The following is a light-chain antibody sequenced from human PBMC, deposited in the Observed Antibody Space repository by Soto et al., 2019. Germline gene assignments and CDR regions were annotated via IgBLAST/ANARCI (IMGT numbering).Light chain of an antibody. V-gene: IGKV2-28*01. CDR1: QSLLDSNGYNY. CDR2: MRS. Sequence: DIVLTQSPLSLPVTPGEAASISCRSSQSLLDSNGYNYLDWYVQKPGQSPQVLIYMRSNRSSGVPDRFSGSGSSTDFTLKISRVEAEDVGVYYCMQSLETSYTFGQGTKLEIK. J-gene: IGKJ2*01. CDR3: MQSLETSYT.